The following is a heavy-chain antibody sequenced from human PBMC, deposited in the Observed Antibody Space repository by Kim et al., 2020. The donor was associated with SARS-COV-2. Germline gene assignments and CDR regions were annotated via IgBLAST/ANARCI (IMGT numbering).Heavy chain of an antibody. CDR3: VRQKGARTYYFDS. CDR1: GGFIGTGDYH. V-gene: IGHV4-39*01. J-gene: IGHJ4*02. Sequence: SETLSLTCTVSGGFIGTGDYHWGWIRQSPGKGLEWIGRKYHNGNTYYNPSLKSRVTISLDTSKNQFFLSLSSVTAADTAEFYCVRQKGARTYYFDSWGQGTLVTVSS. CDR2: KYHNGNT. D-gene: IGHD2-8*01.